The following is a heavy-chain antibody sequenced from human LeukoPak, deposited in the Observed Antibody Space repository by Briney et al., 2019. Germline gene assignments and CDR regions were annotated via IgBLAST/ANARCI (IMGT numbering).Heavy chain of an antibody. Sequence: ASVKVSCKASGYTFTGYYMHWVRQAPGQGLEWMGWINPNSGGTNYAQKFQGRVTMTRDTSISTAYMELSRLRSDDTAVYYCARENYDFWSGYFGRARNWFDPWGQGTLSPSPQ. V-gene: IGHV1-2*02. CDR2: INPNSGGT. CDR3: ARENYDFWSGYFGRARNWFDP. D-gene: IGHD3-3*01. J-gene: IGHJ5*02. CDR1: GYTFTGYY.